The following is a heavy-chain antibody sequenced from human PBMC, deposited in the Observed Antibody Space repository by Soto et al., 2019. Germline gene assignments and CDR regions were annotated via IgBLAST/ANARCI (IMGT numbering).Heavy chain of an antibody. V-gene: IGHV4-31*03. CDR3: ARDRGGYSNLDY. J-gene: IGHJ4*02. CDR2: IYYSGST. CDR1: GDSISSGGYY. D-gene: IGHD3-10*01. Sequence: PSETLSLTCTVSGDSISSGGYYWSWIRQHPGKGLEWIGYIYYSGSTYYNPSLKSRVTISVDTSKNQFSLKLSSVTAADTAIYYCARDRGGYSNLDYWGQGTLVTVSS.